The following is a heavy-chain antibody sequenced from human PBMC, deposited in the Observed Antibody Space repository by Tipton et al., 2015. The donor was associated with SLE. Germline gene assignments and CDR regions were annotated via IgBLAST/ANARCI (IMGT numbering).Heavy chain of an antibody. Sequence: TLSLTCAVYGGSFSGYYWSWIRQPPGKGLEWIGEINHSGSTNYNPSLRSRVTLSADMSKNQFSLKMSSVTAADTAVYFCARGRYDFWRGPNGYYYYGLDVWGQGTTVAVSS. CDR2: INHSGST. D-gene: IGHD3-3*01. V-gene: IGHV4-34*01. CDR1: GGSFSGYY. J-gene: IGHJ6*02. CDR3: ARGRYDFWRGPNGYYYYGLDV.